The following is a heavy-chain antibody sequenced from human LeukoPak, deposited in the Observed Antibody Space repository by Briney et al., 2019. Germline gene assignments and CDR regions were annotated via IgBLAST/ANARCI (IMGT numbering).Heavy chain of an antibody. D-gene: IGHD1-26*01. V-gene: IGHV3-33*06. J-gene: IGHJ3*02. CDR3: AKGNSGSYYDAFDI. Sequence: GGSLRLSCAASGFTFSSYAMHWVRQAPGKGLEWVALIWYDGSKKYYADSVKGRFTISRDNSKNTLYLQMNSLRAEDTAVHYCAKGNSGSYYDAFDIWGQGTMLTVSS. CDR1: GFTFSSYA. CDR2: IWYDGSKK.